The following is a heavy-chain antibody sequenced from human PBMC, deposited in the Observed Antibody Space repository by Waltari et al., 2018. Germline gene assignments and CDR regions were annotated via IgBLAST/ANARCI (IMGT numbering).Heavy chain of an antibody. V-gene: IGHV1-8*01. CDR3: ARGLGYGDYDGVFDY. CDR2: MNPSNGKI. CDR1: GYTFPSHD. Sequence: QVQLVQSGPEVKKPGASVKVSCKTSGYTFPSHDINWLRQAAGQGLEWMGWMNPSNGKIGYSQRLKGRLTVTMNTSISTVFMELSSLTSEDTAVYYCARGLGYGDYDGVFDYWGQGTLVTVSS. D-gene: IGHD4-17*01. J-gene: IGHJ4*02.